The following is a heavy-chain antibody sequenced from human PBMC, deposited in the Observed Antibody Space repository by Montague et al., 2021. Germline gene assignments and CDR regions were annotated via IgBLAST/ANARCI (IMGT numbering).Heavy chain of an antibody. Sequence: SGTLSLTCSVSGGSVNGYDWSWIRQPPGKGLEWIGYMRSSGSPNYNPSFKSRLAISIDRSRNQFSLELSFVTAADTAIYFCERDYWGSIDYWGHGILVTVSS. D-gene: IGHD7-27*01. J-gene: IGHJ4*01. V-gene: IGHV4-59*02. CDR3: ERDYWGSIDY. CDR2: MRSSGSP. CDR1: GGSVNGYD.